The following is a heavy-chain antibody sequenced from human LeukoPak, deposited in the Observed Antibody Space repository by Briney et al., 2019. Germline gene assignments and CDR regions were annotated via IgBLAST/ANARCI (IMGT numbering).Heavy chain of an antibody. Sequence: PSETLSLTCTVSGGSISSYYWSWIRQPPGKGLEWIGYIYYSGSTNYNPSLKSRVTISVDTSKNQFSLKLSSVTAADTAVYYCARGIFARYYFDYWGQGTLVTVSS. D-gene: IGHD2-15*01. CDR2: IYYSGST. J-gene: IGHJ4*02. CDR3: ARGIFARYYFDY. CDR1: GGSISSYY. V-gene: IGHV4-59*01.